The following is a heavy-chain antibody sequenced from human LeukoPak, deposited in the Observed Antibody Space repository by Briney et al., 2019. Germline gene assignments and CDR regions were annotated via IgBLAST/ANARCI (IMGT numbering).Heavy chain of an antibody. D-gene: IGHD3-22*01. V-gene: IGHV1-2*06. CDR2: INPNSGGT. Sequence: EASVKVFCKASGYTFTGYYIHWVRQAPGQGLEWMGRINPNSGGTNYAQKFQGRVTMTRDTSISTAYMDLSSLRSDDTAVYYCTREDDSSGYRPFDIWGQGTMVTVSS. CDR1: GYTFTGYY. J-gene: IGHJ3*02. CDR3: TREDDSSGYRPFDI.